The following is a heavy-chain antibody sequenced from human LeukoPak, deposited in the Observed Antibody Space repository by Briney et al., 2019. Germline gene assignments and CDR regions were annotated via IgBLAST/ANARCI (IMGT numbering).Heavy chain of an antibody. D-gene: IGHD3-3*01. J-gene: IGHJ5*02. CDR3: ARAWGGGVVILNWFDP. CDR2: IHSGGNT. V-gene: IGHV4-39*01. Sequence: PSETLSLTCTVSGGSISSYYWGWLRQPPGKGLEWIGTIHSGGNTYYNPSLKSRVTISVDTSKNQLSVKLYSVTAADTAVYFCARAWGGGVVILNWFDPWGQGTLVTVSS. CDR1: GGSISSYY.